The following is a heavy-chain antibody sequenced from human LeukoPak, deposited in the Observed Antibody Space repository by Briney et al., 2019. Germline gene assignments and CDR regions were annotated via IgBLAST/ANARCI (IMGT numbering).Heavy chain of an antibody. CDR1: GFTFSSTW. CDR3: VRDRYYIFDY. Sequence: GGSLRLSCAASGFTFSSTWMNWVRQGPGKGPEWVSRITSDGSSTIYADSVKGRFTISRDNAKSTVYLQMNSLRAEDTAVYFCVRDRYYIFDYWGQGAPVTVSS. V-gene: IGHV3-74*01. D-gene: IGHD3-10*01. CDR2: ITSDGSST. J-gene: IGHJ4*02.